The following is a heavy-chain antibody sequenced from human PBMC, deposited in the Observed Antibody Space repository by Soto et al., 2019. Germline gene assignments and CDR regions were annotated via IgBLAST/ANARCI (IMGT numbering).Heavy chain of an antibody. CDR3: VKGRSDTWSFDY. Sequence: QVQLVESGGGVVQPGRSLRLSCVASGFTFSDCAMHWVPQVPGKGLEWLAVVTHDGTLYPYADSVKGRFSISRDNSRKTIYLQMNSLRPEDTAVYYCVKGRSDTWSFDYWGQGTLVTVSS. J-gene: IGHJ4*02. CDR1: GFTFSDCA. CDR2: VTHDGTLY. V-gene: IGHV3-30*18. D-gene: IGHD2-8*02.